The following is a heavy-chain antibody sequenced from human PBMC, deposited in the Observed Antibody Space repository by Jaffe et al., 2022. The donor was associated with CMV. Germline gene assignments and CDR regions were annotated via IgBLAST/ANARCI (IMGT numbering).Heavy chain of an antibody. CDR3: TRDQDGDYYMDV. D-gene: IGHD4-17*01. J-gene: IGHJ6*03. CDR2: IRSKAYGGTT. V-gene: IGHV3-49*04. Sequence: EVQLVESGGGLVQPGRSLRLSCTASGFTFGDYAMSWVRQAPGKGLEWVGFIRSKAYGGTTEYAASVKGRFTISRDDSKSIAYLQMNSLKTEDTAVYYCTRDQDGDYYMDVWGKGTTVTVSS. CDR1: GFTFGDYA.